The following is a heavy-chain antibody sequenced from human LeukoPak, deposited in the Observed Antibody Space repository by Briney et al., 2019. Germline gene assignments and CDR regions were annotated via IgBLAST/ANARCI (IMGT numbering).Heavy chain of an antibody. CDR3: AKDLGYGYGPAPDY. D-gene: IGHD5-18*01. J-gene: IGHJ4*02. CDR1: GFTFSSYA. Sequence: PGGSLRLSCAASGFTFSSYAMSWVRQAPGKGLEWVSAISGSGGSTYYADSVKGRFTISRDNSKNTLYLQMNSLRAEDTAVYYCAKDLGYGYGPAPDYWGQGTLVTVSS. CDR2: ISGSGGST. V-gene: IGHV3-23*01.